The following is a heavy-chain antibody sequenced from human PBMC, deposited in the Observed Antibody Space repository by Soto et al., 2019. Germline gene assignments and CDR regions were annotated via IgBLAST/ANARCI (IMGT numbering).Heavy chain of an antibody. CDR3: ARRARTATTNWGAFDI. D-gene: IGHD1-7*01. Sequence: EVQLLESGGGLVQPGGSLRLSCAASGFTLSNYVMNWVRQAPGKGLEWVSTISYSADKTFYADSVKGRFTISRDNSRDTLFLQMNSLRADDAAVYYCARRARTATTNWGAFDIWGQGTMVTVSS. J-gene: IGHJ3*02. CDR1: GFTLSNYV. CDR2: ISYSADKT. V-gene: IGHV3-23*01.